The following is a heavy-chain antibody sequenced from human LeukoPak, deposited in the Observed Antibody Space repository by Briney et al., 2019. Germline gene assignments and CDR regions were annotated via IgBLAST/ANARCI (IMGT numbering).Heavy chain of an antibody. V-gene: IGHV4-59*08. CDR2: IYYSGST. CDR1: GGSISSYY. J-gene: IGHJ4*02. Sequence: SETLSLTCTVSGGSISSYYWSWIRQAPGKGLEWIGYIYYSGSTNYDPSLRSRVTISVDTSKNQFSLKLSSVTAADTAVYYCATHRGEQGGRTAMAIDYWGQGTLVTVSS. CDR3: ATHRGEQGGRTAMAIDY. D-gene: IGHD5-18*01.